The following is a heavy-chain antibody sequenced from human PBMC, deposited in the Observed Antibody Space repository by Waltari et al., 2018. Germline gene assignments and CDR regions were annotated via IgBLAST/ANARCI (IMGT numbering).Heavy chain of an antibody. CDR3: AKDIADDYGGNSGFDY. J-gene: IGHJ4*02. CDR1: GFTFDDYA. V-gene: IGHV3-9*01. D-gene: IGHD4-17*01. CDR2: ISWNSGSI. Sequence: EVQLVESGGGLVQPGRSLRLSCAASGFTFDDYAMHWVRQAPGKGLEWVSGISWNSGSIGYADSVKGRFTISRDNAKNSLYLQMNSLRAEDTALYYCAKDIADDYGGNSGFDYWGQGTLVTVSS.